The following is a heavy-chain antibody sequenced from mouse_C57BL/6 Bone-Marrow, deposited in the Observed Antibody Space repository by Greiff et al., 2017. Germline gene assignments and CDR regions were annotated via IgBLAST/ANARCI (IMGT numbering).Heavy chain of an antibody. CDR2: IYPGNSDT. J-gene: IGHJ3*01. CDR3: TLYYYGSSIFAY. V-gene: IGHV1-5*01. CDR1: GYTFTSYW. Sequence: VQLQQSGTVLARPGASVKMSCKTSGYTFTSYWMHWVKQRPGQGLEWIGAIYPGNSDTSYNQKFKGKAKLTAVTSASTAYMELSSLTNEDSAVYYCTLYYYGSSIFAYWGQGTLVTVSA. D-gene: IGHD1-1*01.